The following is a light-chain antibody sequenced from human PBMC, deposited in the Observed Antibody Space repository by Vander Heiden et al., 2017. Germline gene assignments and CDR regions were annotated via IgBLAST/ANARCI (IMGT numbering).Light chain of an antibody. CDR2: SDD. J-gene: IGLJ3*02. V-gene: IGLV1-44*01. Sequence: QSVLSQSPSASGTPGQRVTISCSGSSSNIGINTVNWYQQVPGTAPTLLIYSDDQRPSGVPDRFSGSKSGTSASLAISGLQSEDEADYYCATWDDSLNGPVLGGGTKLTVL. CDR3: ATWDDSLNGPV. CDR1: SSNIGINT.